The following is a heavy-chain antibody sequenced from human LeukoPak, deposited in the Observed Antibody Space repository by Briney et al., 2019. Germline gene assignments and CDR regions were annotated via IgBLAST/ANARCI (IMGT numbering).Heavy chain of an antibody. J-gene: IGHJ4*02. V-gene: IGHV3-23*01. Sequence: GGSLRLSCAASGFTFSSYAMSWVRQAPGKGLEWVPAISGSGGSTYYADSVKGRFTISRDNSKNTLYLQMNSLRAEDTAVYYCAKRYSGSSGLYNFDYWGQGTLVTVSS. CDR3: AKRYSGSSGLYNFDY. CDR2: ISGSGGST. D-gene: IGHD1-26*01. CDR1: GFTFSSYA.